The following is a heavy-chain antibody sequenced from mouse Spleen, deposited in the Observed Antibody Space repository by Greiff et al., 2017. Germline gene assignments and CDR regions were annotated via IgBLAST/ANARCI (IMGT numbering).Heavy chain of an antibody. V-gene: IGHV1-82*01. CDR2: IYPGDGDT. J-gene: IGHJ4*01. CDR3: ARENSNPYAMDY. CDR1: GYAFSSSW. D-gene: IGHD2-5*01. Sequence: VQLQQSGPELVKPGASVKISCKASGYAFSSSWMNWVKQRPGKGLEWIGRIYPGDGDTNYNGKFKGKATLTADKSSSTAYMQLSSLTSEDSAVYFCARENSNPYAMDYWGQGTSVTVSS.